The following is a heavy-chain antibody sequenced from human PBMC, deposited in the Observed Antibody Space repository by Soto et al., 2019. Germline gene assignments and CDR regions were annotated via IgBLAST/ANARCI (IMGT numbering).Heavy chain of an antibody. V-gene: IGHV3-11*06. D-gene: IGHD3-10*01. CDR3: ARSYYGSGSYADY. CDR2: ISSSSSYT. J-gene: IGHJ4*02. Sequence: VQLVESGGGLVKPGGSLRLSCAASGFTFSDYYMSWIRQAPGKGLEWVSYISSSSSYTNYADSVKGRFTISRDNAKNSLYLQMNSLRAEDTAVYYCARSYYGSGSYADYWGQGTLVTVSS. CDR1: GFTFSDYY.